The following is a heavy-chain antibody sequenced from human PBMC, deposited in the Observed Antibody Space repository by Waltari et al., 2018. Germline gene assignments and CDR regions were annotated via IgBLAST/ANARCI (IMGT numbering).Heavy chain of an antibody. CDR3: AKDLAFYYDRSRLYEYYFDY. CDR2: LPLHGHKR. Sequence: QVQLVESGGGVVQPGGSLRLSCVASGFTLNTFGIHWVRQAPGKGLGWGAYLPLHGHKRYYADSVKGRFTISRDNSMTTVFLQMNSLRAEDTAIYYCAKDLAFYYDRSRLYEYYFDYWGQGTLVTVSS. V-gene: IGHV3-30*02. J-gene: IGHJ4*02. CDR1: GFTLNTFG. D-gene: IGHD3-22*01.